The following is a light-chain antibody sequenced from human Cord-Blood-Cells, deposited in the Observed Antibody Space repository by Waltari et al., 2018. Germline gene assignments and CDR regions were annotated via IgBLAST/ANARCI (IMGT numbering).Light chain of an antibody. CDR2: KDS. V-gene: IGLV3-25*02. CDR1: PLPKQY. Sequence: SYELTQPPSVSVSPGQTARNTCPGNPLPKQYAYWYQQKPGQAPVLVIYKDSERPSGIPERFSGASSGTTVTLTISGVQAEDEADYYCQSADSSGTYVVFGGGTKLTVL. J-gene: IGLJ2*01. CDR3: QSADSSGTYVV.